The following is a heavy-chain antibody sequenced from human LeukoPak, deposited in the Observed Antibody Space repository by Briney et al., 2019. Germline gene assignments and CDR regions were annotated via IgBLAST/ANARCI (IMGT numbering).Heavy chain of an antibody. CDR2: FKSDGSST. J-gene: IGHJ5*02. CDR1: LLTFRFYW. Sequence: GGSLRLSCAASLLTFRFYWRHWVFQAPGKGPVWVSRFKSDGSSTSYADSVKGRFTISRDNAKNTLYLQMNSLRDEDTAVYYCARDLYTRFDPWGQGTLVTVSS. D-gene: IGHD3-16*01. CDR3: ARDLYTRFDP. V-gene: IGHV3-74*01.